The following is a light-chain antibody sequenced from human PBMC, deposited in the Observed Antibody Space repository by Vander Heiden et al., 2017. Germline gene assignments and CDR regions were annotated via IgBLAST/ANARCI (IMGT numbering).Light chain of an antibody. CDR3: ATWDDTLKGVV. CDR1: SSNIGRND. V-gene: IGLV1-44*01. CDR2: TTT. J-gene: IGLJ3*02. Sequence: QSVLTQPPSASGTPGQTVTTSCYGSSSNIGRNDAHWYQPLPGAAPKLLIYTTTRRPSGVPDRISGSGSGTSASLAISGLQSEDEADYYCATWDDTLKGVVFGGGTKLTVL.